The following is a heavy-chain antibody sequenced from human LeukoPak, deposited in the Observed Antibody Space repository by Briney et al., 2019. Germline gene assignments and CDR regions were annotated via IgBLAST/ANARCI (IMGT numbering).Heavy chain of an antibody. V-gene: IGHV1-69*05. CDR1: GGTFSSYA. J-gene: IGHJ6*03. CDR3: VRRRYSNYYYYMDV. CDR2: IIPIFGTA. Sequence: GASVKVSCKASGGTFSSYAISWVRQAPGQGLEWMGGIIPIFGTANYAQKFQGRVTITRNTSISTAYMELSSLRAEDTALYYCVRRRYSNYYYYMDVWGKGTTVTISS. D-gene: IGHD4-11*01.